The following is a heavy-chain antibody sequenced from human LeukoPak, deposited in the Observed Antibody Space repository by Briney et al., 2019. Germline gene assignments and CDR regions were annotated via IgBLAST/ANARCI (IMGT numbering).Heavy chain of an antibody. CDR1: GGSFSGYY. CDR2: INHSGST. V-gene: IGHV4-34*01. CDR3: ARGGGYYYMDV. Sequence: SETLSLTCAVYGGSFSGYYWSWIRQPPGEGLEWIGEINHSGSTNYNLSLKSRVTISVDTSKNQFSLKLSSVTAADTAVYYCARGGGYYYMDVWDKGTTVTVSS. J-gene: IGHJ6*03.